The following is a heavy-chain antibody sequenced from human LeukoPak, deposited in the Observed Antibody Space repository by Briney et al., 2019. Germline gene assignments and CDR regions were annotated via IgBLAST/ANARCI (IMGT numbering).Heavy chain of an antibody. Sequence: GGSLRLSCAASGFTFSGYAMSWVRQAPGKGLEWVSAISGSGGSTYYADSVKGRFTISRDNSNYTLYLPLNSLRAEDTAVYYCAKHEYRYGDSTGYFDYLVQGTLVTVSS. CDR3: AKHEYRYGDSTGYFDY. J-gene: IGHJ4*02. D-gene: IGHD5-18*01. V-gene: IGHV3-23*01. CDR2: ISGSGGST. CDR1: GFTFSGYA.